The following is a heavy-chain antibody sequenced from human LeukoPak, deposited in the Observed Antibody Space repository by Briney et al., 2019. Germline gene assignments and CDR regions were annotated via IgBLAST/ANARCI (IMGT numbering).Heavy chain of an antibody. CDR3: ARDRYGDYVSDP. Sequence: SQTLSLTCTVSGGSISSRDYFWSWIHQHPGKGLEWIGYIYYSGSTYSNPSLKSRVTISVDTSKNQFSLKLSSVTAADTAVYYCARDRYGDYVSDPWGQGTLVTVSS. CDR1: GGSISSRDYF. J-gene: IGHJ5*02. CDR2: IYYSGST. V-gene: IGHV4-31*03. D-gene: IGHD4-17*01.